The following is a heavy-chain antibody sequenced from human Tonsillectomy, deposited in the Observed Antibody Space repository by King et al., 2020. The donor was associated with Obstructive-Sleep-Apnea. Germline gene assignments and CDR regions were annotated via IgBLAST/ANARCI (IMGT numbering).Heavy chain of an antibody. Sequence: ITLKESGPSLVTPTQTLTLTCTFSGFSLSTDGVGVGWIRQPPGKAPEWLGVIFWDDDERYNPSLRGRLTISKDTSKREVVLTLTDVDPVDTATYFCARYYTYCRGDCYSWFDPWGQGALVIVSS. CDR2: IFWDDDE. V-gene: IGHV2-5*02. J-gene: IGHJ5*02. CDR3: ARYYTYCRGDCYSWFDP. D-gene: IGHD2-21*02. CDR1: GFSLSTDGVG.